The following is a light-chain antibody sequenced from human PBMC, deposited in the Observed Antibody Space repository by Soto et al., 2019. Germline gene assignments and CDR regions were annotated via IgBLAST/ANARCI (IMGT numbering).Light chain of an antibody. J-gene: IGKJ1*01. V-gene: IGKV3-15*01. CDR3: QQYNNWPPWT. Sequence: EIVMTQSPVTLSVSPGERATLSCRASQSVSSNLAWYQQKPGQAPRLLIYGASTRATGIPARFSGSGSGTEFTLTISSLQSEDFAVYYCQQYNNWPPWTFGQGTMVDI. CDR2: GAS. CDR1: QSVSSN.